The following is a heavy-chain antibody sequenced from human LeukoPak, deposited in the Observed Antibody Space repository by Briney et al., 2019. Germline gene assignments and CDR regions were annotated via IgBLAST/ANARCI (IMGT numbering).Heavy chain of an antibody. CDR3: ARGELGDSSGFAHFDS. J-gene: IGHJ4*02. Sequence: SVKVSCKAPGGTFNSYGISWVRQAPGQGLEWMGGVIPMFGPAKYAPKFQGRATMTTDASTSTAYMVLSSLRSEDTAIYFCARGELGDSSGFAHFDSWGQGTLVTVSS. V-gene: IGHV1-69*05. CDR2: VIPMFGPA. CDR1: GGTFNSYG. D-gene: IGHD3-22*01.